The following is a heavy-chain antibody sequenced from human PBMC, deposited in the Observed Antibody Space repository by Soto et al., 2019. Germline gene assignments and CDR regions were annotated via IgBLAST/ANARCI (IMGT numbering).Heavy chain of an antibody. Sequence: QLQLQESGSGLVKPSQTLSLTCAVSGGSISSGGYSWSWIRQPPGKGLEWIGYIYHSGSTYYNPSLKSRVTISVDWAKSQFSLMLSSVTAADTAVYYCARAHYGDYGYGMDVWGQGTTVTVSS. J-gene: IGHJ6*02. V-gene: IGHV4-30-2*01. D-gene: IGHD4-17*01. CDR1: GGSISSGGYS. CDR2: IYHSGST. CDR3: ARAHYGDYGYGMDV.